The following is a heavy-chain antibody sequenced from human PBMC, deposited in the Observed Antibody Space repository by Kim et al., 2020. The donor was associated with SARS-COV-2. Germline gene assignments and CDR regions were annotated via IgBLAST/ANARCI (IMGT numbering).Heavy chain of an antibody. V-gene: IGHV1-18*01. D-gene: IGHD3-9*01. CDR3: ARDPIYDILTGYYPTFDY. CDR1: GYTFTSYG. J-gene: IGHJ4*02. CDR2: ISAYNGNT. Sequence: ALVKVSCKASGYTFTSYGISWVRQAPGQGLEWMGWISAYNGNTNYAQKLQGRVTMTTDTSTSTAYMELRSLRSDDTAVYYCARDPIYDILTGYYPTFDYWGQGTLVTVSS.